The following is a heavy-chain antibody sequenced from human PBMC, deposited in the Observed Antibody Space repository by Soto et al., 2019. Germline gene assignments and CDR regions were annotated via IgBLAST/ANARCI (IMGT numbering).Heavy chain of an antibody. CDR2: IYYSGST. CDR1: GGSISSGGYY. D-gene: IGHD1-26*01. CDR3: ARVDGGSYQPLDY. V-gene: IGHV4-31*03. Sequence: QVQLQESGPGLVKPSQTLSLTCTVSGGSISSGGYYWSWIRQHPGKGLEWIGYIYYSGSTYYNPSLQRRVTISVDPSKNQFYLTLSSVTAADTAVYYCARVDGGSYQPLDYWGQGTLVTVSS. J-gene: IGHJ4*02.